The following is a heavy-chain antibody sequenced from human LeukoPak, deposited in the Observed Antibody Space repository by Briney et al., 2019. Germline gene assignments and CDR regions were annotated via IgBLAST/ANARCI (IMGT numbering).Heavy chain of an antibody. D-gene: IGHD6-19*01. V-gene: IGHV4-30-4*08. CDR3: AGWGYSSGWQLYYYYMDV. Sequence: SQTLSLTCTVSGGSISSGDYYCSWIRQPPGKGLEWIGYIYYSGSTYYNPSLKSRVTISVDTSKNQFSLKLSSVTAADTAVYYCAGWGYSSGWQLYYYYMDVWGKGTTVTVSS. CDR1: GGSISSGDYY. CDR2: IYYSGST. J-gene: IGHJ6*03.